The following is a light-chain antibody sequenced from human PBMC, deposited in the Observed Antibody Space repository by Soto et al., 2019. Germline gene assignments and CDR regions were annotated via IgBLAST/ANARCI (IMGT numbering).Light chain of an antibody. V-gene: IGKV1-5*01. Sequence: DIQMTQSPSTLSASVGDGVTITCRASQNISVWLAWYQQRPGKAPKFLIYDASSLETGVPSRFSGSGSGTECTLTIRSLQPDDFATYYCQQYDSSSPTFGQGTKLEIK. J-gene: IGKJ2*01. CDR3: QQYDSSSPT. CDR1: QNISVW. CDR2: DAS.